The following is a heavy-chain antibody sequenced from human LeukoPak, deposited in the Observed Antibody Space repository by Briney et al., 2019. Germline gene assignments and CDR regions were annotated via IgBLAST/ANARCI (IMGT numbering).Heavy chain of an antibody. CDR1: GFTFSSYW. Sequence: PGGSLRLSCAASGFTFSSYWMHWVRQAPGKGLVWVSRINSDGSSTSYADSVKGRFTISRDNAKNTLYLQMSTLRAEDTSVYYCARDRNTGSSHENLFEYWGQGSLVTVSS. CDR2: INSDGSST. J-gene: IGHJ4*02. V-gene: IGHV3-74*01. D-gene: IGHD1-26*01. CDR3: ARDRNTGSSHENLFEY.